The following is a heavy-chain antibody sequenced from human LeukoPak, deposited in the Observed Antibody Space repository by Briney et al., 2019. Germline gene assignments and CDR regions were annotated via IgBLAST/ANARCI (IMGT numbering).Heavy chain of an antibody. CDR1: GGSISSYY. D-gene: IGHD4-17*01. CDR3: AVFSFYGDYVDY. J-gene: IGHJ4*02. Sequence: SETLSLTCTVSGGSISSYYWSWIRQPPGKGLEWIGYIYYSGSTNYNPSLKSRVTISVDTSKNQFSLKLGSVTAADTAVYYCAVFSFYGDYVDYWGQGTLVTVSS. V-gene: IGHV4-59*01. CDR2: IYYSGST.